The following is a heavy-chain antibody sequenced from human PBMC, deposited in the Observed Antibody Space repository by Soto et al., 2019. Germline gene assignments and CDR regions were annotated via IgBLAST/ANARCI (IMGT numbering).Heavy chain of an antibody. CDR1: GGTFSSYA. CDR3: ARGTLPHSGSYYAAY. Sequence: VASVKVSCKASGGTFSSYAISWVRQAPGQGLEWMGGIIPIFGTANYAQKFQGRVTITADESTSTAYMELSSLRSEDTAVYYCARGTLPHSGSYYAAYWGQGTLVTVSS. D-gene: IGHD1-26*01. V-gene: IGHV1-69*13. J-gene: IGHJ4*02. CDR2: IIPIFGTA.